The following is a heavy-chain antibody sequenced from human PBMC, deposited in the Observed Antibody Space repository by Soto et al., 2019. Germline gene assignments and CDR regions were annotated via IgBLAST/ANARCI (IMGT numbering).Heavy chain of an antibody. J-gene: IGHJ6*02. V-gene: IGHV1-46*01. CDR3: VRSAHQRENYYGMDV. Sequence: ASVKVSCKASGYTFSTYYMHWVRQAPGQGLEWMAIISPSGGSTTYPQKFQGRVTMTRDTSTGTVYMELSSLRSEDTAVYYCVRSAHQRENYYGMDVWGQGTTVTVSS. CDR1: GYTFSTYY. D-gene: IGHD1-26*01. CDR2: ISPSGGST.